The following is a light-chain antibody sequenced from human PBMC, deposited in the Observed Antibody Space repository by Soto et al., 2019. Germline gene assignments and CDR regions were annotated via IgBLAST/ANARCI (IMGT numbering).Light chain of an antibody. Sequence: DIVXTQSPLSLPVTPGEPASISCRSSQSLLHSNGYNYLDWYLQKPGQSPQLLIYLGSNRASGVPDRFSGSGSGTDFTLKISRVEAEDVGVYYCMQALQAPTFGGGTKVEIK. CDR1: QSLLHSNGYNY. CDR2: LGS. J-gene: IGKJ4*01. V-gene: IGKV2-28*01. CDR3: MQALQAPT.